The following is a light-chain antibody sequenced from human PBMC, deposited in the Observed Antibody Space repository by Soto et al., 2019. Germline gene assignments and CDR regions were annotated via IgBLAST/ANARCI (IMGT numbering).Light chain of an antibody. CDR2: GAS. Sequence: EIVLTQSPGTLSLSPGERATLSCRASQSVDISLAWYQQKPGQAPRLLIYGASARALGIPARFSGSGSGTEFTLTISSLQSEDFAVYYCQQYNNWPQTFGQGTKVDI. V-gene: IGKV3-15*01. J-gene: IGKJ1*01. CDR1: QSVDIS. CDR3: QQYNNWPQT.